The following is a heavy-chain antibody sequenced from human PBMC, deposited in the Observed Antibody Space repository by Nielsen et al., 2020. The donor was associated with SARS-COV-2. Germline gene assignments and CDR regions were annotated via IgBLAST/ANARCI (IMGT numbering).Heavy chain of an antibody. V-gene: IGHV3-15*01. J-gene: IGHJ4*02. CDR3: TTDPRH. CDR2: LKSKNDGGAE. Sequence: RQPPGKGLEWIGRLKSKNDGGAEDYAAPVRGRFTVSRDDSQNTVYLQMNSLKIEDTGVYYCTTDPRHWGQGTLVTVSS.